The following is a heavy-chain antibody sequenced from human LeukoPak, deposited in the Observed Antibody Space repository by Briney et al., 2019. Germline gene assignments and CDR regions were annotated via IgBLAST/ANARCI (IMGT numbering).Heavy chain of an antibody. J-gene: IGHJ1*01. Sequence: GGSLRLSCAASGLIFSHYGMHWVRQSPGKGLDWVALIWYDGSKKYYADSVKGRFTISRDNAKDTLYLQMDSLRVEDAAVYYCTVWSGSSYLEYLQHWGQGTLVSVSA. CDR3: TVWSGSSYLEYLQH. D-gene: IGHD1-26*01. V-gene: IGHV3-33*01. CDR1: GLIFSHYG. CDR2: IWYDGSKK.